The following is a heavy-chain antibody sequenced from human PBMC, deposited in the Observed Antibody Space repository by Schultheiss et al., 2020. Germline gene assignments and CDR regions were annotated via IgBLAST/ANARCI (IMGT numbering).Heavy chain of an antibody. CDR2: IYYSGSA. J-gene: IGHJ4*02. Sequence: SETLSLTCTVSGGSISSGSYYWSWIRQPAGKGLEWIGYIYYSGSAHYNPSLRSRVTISVDTSKNQFSLKLTSVTAADTAVYYCARVAGAAAISGLGEIDYWGQGTLVTVSS. D-gene: IGHD2-2*01. V-gene: IGHV4-61*10. CDR3: ARVAGAAAISGLGEIDY. CDR1: GGSISSGSYY.